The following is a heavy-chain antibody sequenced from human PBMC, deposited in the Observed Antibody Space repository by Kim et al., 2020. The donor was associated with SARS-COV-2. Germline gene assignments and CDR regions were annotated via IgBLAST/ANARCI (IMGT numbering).Heavy chain of an antibody. V-gene: IGHV1-69*13. Sequence: SVKVSCKASGGTFSSYAISWVRQAPGQGLEWMGGIIPIFGTANYAQKFQGRVTITADESTSTAYMELSSLRSEDTAVYYCASPDPKTYRGYYYYGMDVWGQGTTVTVSS. J-gene: IGHJ6*02. CDR2: IIPIFGTA. CDR1: GGTFSSYA. CDR3: ASPDPKTYRGYYYYGMDV.